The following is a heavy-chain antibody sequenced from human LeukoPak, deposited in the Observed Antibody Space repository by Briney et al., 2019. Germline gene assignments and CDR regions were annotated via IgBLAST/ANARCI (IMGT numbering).Heavy chain of an antibody. CDR2: ISGSGGTT. D-gene: IGHD4/OR15-4a*01. CDR3: ATDYNDAFDI. J-gene: IGHJ3*02. Sequence: PGGSLRLSCAASGFIFSSYAMSWVRQAPGKGLTWVSGISGSGGTTYYADSVKGRFTISRDNSKNTLYLQMHSLRAEDTAVYYCATDYNDAFDIWGQGTMVTVSS. V-gene: IGHV3-23*01. CDR1: GFIFSSYA.